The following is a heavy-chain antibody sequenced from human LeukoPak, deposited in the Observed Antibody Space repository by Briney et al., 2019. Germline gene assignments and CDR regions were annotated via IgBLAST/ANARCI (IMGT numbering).Heavy chain of an antibody. D-gene: IGHD3-10*01. CDR2: IYHSGST. Sequence: SETLSLTCTVSGYSISSGYYWGWIRQPPGKGLEWIGSIYHSGSTYYNPSLKSRVTISVDTSKNQFSLKLSSVTAADTAVYYCAREITMVRGVINHFDYWGQGTLVTVSS. J-gene: IGHJ4*02. CDR1: GYSISSGYY. CDR3: AREITMVRGVINHFDY. V-gene: IGHV4-38-2*02.